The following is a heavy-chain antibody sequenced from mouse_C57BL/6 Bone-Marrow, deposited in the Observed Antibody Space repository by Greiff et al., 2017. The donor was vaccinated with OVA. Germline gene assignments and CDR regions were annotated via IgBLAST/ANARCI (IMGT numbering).Heavy chain of an antibody. CDR3: AALNWDVSFDY. D-gene: IGHD4-1*01. CDR1: GYTFTDYY. J-gene: IGHJ2*01. V-gene: IGHV1-76*01. CDR2: IYPGSGNT. Sequence: VQLQQSGAELVRPGASVKLSCKASGYTFTDYYINWVKQRPGQGLEWIARIYPGSGNTYYNEKFKGKATLTAEKSSSTAYMQLSSLTSEDSAVYFCAALNWDVSFDYWGQGTTLTVSS.